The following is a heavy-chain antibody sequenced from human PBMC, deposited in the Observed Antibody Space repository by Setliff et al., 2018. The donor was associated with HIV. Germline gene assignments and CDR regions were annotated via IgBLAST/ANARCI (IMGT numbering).Heavy chain of an antibody. J-gene: IGHJ2*01. V-gene: IGHV1-69*13. Sequence: SVKVSCKASGGTFRKYSISWVRQAPGQGLEWMGGIIPIFGSTTYSQKFRGRLSITADESKDTAEMQLSSLTSEDTAIYYCARDDHYYDMGSILSDWYFDIWDRGTLVTVSS. CDR3: ARDDHYYDMGSILSDWYFDI. D-gene: IGHD3-22*01. CDR1: GGTFRKYS. CDR2: IIPIFGST.